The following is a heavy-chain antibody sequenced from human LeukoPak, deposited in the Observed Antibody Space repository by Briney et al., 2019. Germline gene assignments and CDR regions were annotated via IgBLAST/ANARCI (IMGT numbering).Heavy chain of an antibody. J-gene: IGHJ4*02. CDR3: VTGYNYVWGSRPDY. CDR1: GGSISSYY. V-gene: IGHV4-34*01. CDR2: INHSGST. D-gene: IGHD3-16*01. Sequence: SETLSLTCTVSGGSISSYYWSWIRQPPEKGLEWIGEINHSGSTNYNPSFKSRVTMSVDTSKNQFSLKLSSVTAADMAVYYCVTGYNYVWGSRPDYWGQGTLVTVSS.